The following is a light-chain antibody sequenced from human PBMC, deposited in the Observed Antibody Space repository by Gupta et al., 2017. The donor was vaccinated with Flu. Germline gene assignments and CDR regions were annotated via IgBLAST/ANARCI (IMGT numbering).Light chain of an antibody. Sequence: IVLTQSPAILALSPGERATFSCRASQSVSSYLAWYQQKPGQAPRLLIYDASNRATGIPARFSGSGSGTDFTLTISSLEPEDFAVYYCQQRSNWPLTFGGGTKVEIK. V-gene: IGKV3-11*01. CDR2: DAS. CDR3: QQRSNWPLT. J-gene: IGKJ4*01. CDR1: QSVSSY.